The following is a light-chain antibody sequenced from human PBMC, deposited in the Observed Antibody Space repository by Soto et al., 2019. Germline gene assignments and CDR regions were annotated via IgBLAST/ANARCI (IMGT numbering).Light chain of an antibody. CDR3: RSYTSSSTLYV. Sequence: QSVLTQPASVSGSPGQSITISCTGTSSDVGGYNYVSWYQQHPGKAPKLMIYEVSNRPSGVSNRFSGSKSGNTASLTISGLQAEDEAAYYCRSYTSSSTLYVFGTGTKVTVL. V-gene: IGLV2-14*01. CDR1: SSDVGGYNY. CDR2: EVS. J-gene: IGLJ1*01.